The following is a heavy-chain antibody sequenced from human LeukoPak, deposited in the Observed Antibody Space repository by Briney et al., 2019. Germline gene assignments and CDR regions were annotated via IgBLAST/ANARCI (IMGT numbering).Heavy chain of an antibody. Sequence: ASMKVSRKASGYTFTSYGISWVRQAPGQGLEWMGWISAYNGNTNYAQKLQGRVTMTTDTSTSTAYMELRSLRSDDTAVYYCARVGRRLKYYYDSSGIGYFDYWGQGTLVTVSS. CDR1: GYTFTSYG. CDR2: ISAYNGNT. CDR3: ARVGRRLKYYYDSSGIGYFDY. V-gene: IGHV1-18*01. D-gene: IGHD3-22*01. J-gene: IGHJ4*02.